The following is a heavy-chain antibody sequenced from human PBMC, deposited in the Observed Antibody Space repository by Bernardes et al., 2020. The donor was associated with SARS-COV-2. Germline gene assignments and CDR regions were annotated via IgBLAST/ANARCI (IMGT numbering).Heavy chain of an antibody. CDR1: GFTFSSYA. CDR3: AKFLAGSSPHRTGATTYFDS. CDR2: ISGSVGTT. J-gene: IGHJ4*02. D-gene: IGHD1-26*01. V-gene: IGHV3-23*01. Sequence: GSLRLSCAASGFTFSSYAMSWVRQAPGKGLEWVPSISGSVGTTFYADSVKGRFTISRDNSKNTLYLLMNTLRAEDTAVYYCAKFLAGSSPHRTGATTYFDSWGQGTLVTVSS.